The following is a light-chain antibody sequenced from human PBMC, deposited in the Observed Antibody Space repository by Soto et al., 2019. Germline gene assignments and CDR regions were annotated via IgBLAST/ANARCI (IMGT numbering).Light chain of an antibody. CDR1: QSVSSY. V-gene: IGKV3D-15*01. CDR3: QQYNNWWT. Sequence: EIVLTQSPSTLSLSPGERATLSCRASQSVSSYLAWYQQKPGQAPRLLIYDASSRATGIPDRFSGSGSGTEFTLTICSLQSEDFAVYYCQQYNNWWTFGQGTKVDIK. J-gene: IGKJ1*01. CDR2: DAS.